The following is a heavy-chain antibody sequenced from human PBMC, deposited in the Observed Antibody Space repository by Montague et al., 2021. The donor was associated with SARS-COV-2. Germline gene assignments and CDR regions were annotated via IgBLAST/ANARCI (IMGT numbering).Heavy chain of an antibody. CDR3: AIPMVRGFSRAFDI. V-gene: IGHV4-34*01. CDR1: GGSISSYY. D-gene: IGHD3-10*01. CDR2: INHSGST. J-gene: IGHJ3*02. Sequence: SETLSLTCTVSGGSISSYYWSWIRQPPGKGLEWIGEINHSGSTNYNPSLKSRVTISVDTSKNQFSLKLSSVTAADTAVYYCAIPMVRGFSRAFDIWGQGTMVTVSS.